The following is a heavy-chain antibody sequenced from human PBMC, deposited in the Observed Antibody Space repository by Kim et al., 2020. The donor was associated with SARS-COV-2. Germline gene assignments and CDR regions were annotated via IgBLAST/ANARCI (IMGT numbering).Heavy chain of an antibody. V-gene: IGHV3-30*04. D-gene: IGHD2-2*01. CDR3: ASRIDYADYWYFDL. CDR1: GFTFSSYA. Sequence: GGSLRLSCAASGFTFSSYAMHWVRQAPGKGLEWVAVISYDGSNKYYADSVKGRFTISRDNSKNTLYLQMNSLRAEDTAVYYCASRIDYADYWYFDLWGRGTLVTVSS. CDR2: ISYDGSNK. J-gene: IGHJ2*01.